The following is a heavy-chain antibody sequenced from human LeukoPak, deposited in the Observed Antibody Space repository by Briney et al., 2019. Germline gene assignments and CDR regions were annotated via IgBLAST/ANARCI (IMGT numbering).Heavy chain of an antibody. D-gene: IGHD2-8*01. J-gene: IGHJ4*01. CDR2: ISSGSSAI. CDR3: STDPRLLTY. Sequence: PTGGSLRLSCEASGFTFTTYSMTWVRQAPGKGLEWVSIISSGSSAIFSADSVKGRFTISRDNARTSLYLQMNSLGPDDTALYYCSTDPRLLTYWGHGTLVTVSS. V-gene: IGHV3-48*04. CDR1: GFTFTTYS.